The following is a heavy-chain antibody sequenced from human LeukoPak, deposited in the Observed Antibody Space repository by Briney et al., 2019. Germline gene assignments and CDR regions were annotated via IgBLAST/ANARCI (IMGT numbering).Heavy chain of an antibody. Sequence: SETLSLTCTVSGGSISNSGYYWSWIRQHPGKGLEWIGYIYYSGSTYYNPSLKSRVTISVDTSKNQFSLKLSSVTVADTAVYYCARAEMVTTVGWFDPWGQGTLVNVS. CDR3: ARAEMVTTVGWFDP. D-gene: IGHD5-24*01. V-gene: IGHV4-31*03. J-gene: IGHJ5*02. CDR2: IYYSGST. CDR1: GGSISNSGYY.